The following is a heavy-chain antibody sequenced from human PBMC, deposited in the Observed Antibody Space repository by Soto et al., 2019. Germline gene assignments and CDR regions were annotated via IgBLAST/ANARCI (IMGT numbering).Heavy chain of an antibody. CDR3: ARAAGPRRYCSGGSCPDDAFDI. Sequence: ASVKVSCKASGYTFTSYGISWVRQAPGQGLEWMGWISAYNGNTNYAQKIQGRVTMTTDTSTSTAYMELRSLRSDDTAVFYFARAAGPRRYCSGGSCPDDAFDIWGQGTMVTVSS. V-gene: IGHV1-18*01. CDR1: GYTFTSYG. D-gene: IGHD2-15*01. CDR2: ISAYNGNT. J-gene: IGHJ3*02.